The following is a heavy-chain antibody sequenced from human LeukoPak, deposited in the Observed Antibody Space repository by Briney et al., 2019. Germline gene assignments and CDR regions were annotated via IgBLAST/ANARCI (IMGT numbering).Heavy chain of an antibody. J-gene: IGHJ3*02. CDR2: IYYSGST. Sequence: PSETLSFTCTVSGGSTSTYYWNWIRQPPGEGLGWIGYIYYSGSTNYNPSLTGRVTISVDTSKNQFSLKLSSVTAADTAVYYCAREYNYYDSSGWDAFEIWGQGTMVTVSS. CDR1: GGSTSTYY. V-gene: IGHV4-59*01. CDR3: AREYNYYDSSGWDAFEI. D-gene: IGHD3-22*01.